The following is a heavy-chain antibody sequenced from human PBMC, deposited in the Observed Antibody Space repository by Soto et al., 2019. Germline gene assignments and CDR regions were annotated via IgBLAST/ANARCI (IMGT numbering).Heavy chain of an antibody. D-gene: IGHD3-16*01. CDR1: GGTFSTFS. CDR3: ARTAPMDAGDKYYYDF. V-gene: IGHV1-69*13. Sequence: SVKVSCKTSGGTFSTFSISWVRQAPGQGLEWMGGIIPFFGTAEYSQKFEDRITITADESTNTVYMDLRSLTSEDTAIYYCARTAPMDAGDKYYYDFWGQGALVTVSS. J-gene: IGHJ4*02. CDR2: IIPFFGTA.